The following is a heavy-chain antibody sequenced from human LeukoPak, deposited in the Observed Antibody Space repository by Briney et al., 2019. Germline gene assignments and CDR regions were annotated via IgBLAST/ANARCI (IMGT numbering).Heavy chain of an antibody. J-gene: IGHJ4*02. CDR1: GFTFSSYA. CDR3: AKDRGYSSSSQGFDY. V-gene: IGHV3-23*01. D-gene: IGHD6-6*01. CDR2: ISGSGGNT. Sequence: GGSLRLSCAASGFTFSSYAMSWVRQAPGKGLEWVSAISGSGGNTYYADSVKGRFTISRDNSKNTLYLQMNSLRAEDTAVYCCAKDRGYSSSSQGFDYWGQGTLVTVSS.